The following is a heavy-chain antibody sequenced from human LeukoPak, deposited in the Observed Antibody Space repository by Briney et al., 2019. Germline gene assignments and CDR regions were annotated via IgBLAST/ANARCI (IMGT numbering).Heavy chain of an antibody. CDR2: IKEDGSEQ. V-gene: IGHV3-7*01. D-gene: IGHD3-3*01. CDR3: AKDHQYYDFWGAFDY. CDR1: GFTFSNAW. J-gene: IGHJ4*02. Sequence: AGGSLRLSCAASGFTFSNAWMSWVRQAPGKGLEWVANIKEDGSEQYYVDSVKGRFSISRDNAKKSLYLQMNSLRAEDTAVYYCAKDHQYYDFWGAFDYWGQGTLVTVSS.